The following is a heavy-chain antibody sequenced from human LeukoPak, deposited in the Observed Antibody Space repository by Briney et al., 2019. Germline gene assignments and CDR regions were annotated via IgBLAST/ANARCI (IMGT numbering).Heavy chain of an antibody. D-gene: IGHD6-19*01. CDR1: GYTFTSYG. CDR3: ARVQWLVANDAFDI. J-gene: IGHJ3*02. Sequence: ASVKVSCKASGYTFTSYGISWVRQAPGQGLEWMGWISAYNGNTNYAQKLQGRVTMTTDTSTSTAYMELRSLISDDTAVYYCARVQWLVANDAFDIWCQETMVTVSS. CDR2: ISAYNGNT. V-gene: IGHV1-18*01.